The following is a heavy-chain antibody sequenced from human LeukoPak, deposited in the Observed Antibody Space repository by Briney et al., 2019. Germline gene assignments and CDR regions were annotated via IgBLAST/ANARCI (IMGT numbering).Heavy chain of an antibody. CDR2: ISYDGSNK. CDR1: GFTFSSYA. D-gene: IGHD3-10*01. Sequence: GRSLRLSCAASGFTFSSYALHWVRQAPGKGLEWVAVISYDGSNKYYADSVKGRFTISRDNSKNTLYLQMNSLRAEDTAVYYCARYNSGSGSFPYWGQGTLVTVSS. V-gene: IGHV3-30-3*01. J-gene: IGHJ4*02. CDR3: ARYNSGSGSFPY.